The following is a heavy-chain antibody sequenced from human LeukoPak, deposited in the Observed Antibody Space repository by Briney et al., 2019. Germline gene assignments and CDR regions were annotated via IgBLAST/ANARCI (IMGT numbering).Heavy chain of an antibody. V-gene: IGHV3-30-3*01. D-gene: IGHD3-16*01. CDR1: GFTFSSYA. Sequence: PGGSLRLSCAASGFTFSSYAMHWVRQAPGKGLEWVAVISYDGSNKYYADSVKGRFTISRDNSKNTLYLQMNSLRAEDTAVYYCARDHPVGGYWGQGTLVTVSS. CDR2: ISYDGSNK. J-gene: IGHJ4*02. CDR3: ARDHPVGGY.